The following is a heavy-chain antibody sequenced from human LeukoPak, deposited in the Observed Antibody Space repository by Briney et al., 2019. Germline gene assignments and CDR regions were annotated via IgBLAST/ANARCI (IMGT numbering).Heavy chain of an antibody. J-gene: IGHJ1*01. Sequence: PSETLSLTCTVSGGSISTYYWNWIRQPPGKGLEWIGYIYHSGSTNYNPSLQSRVTISVDTSRNQFSLNLNSVTAADTAVYYCARGGAARLHFQNWGQGTLVTVSS. V-gene: IGHV4-59*01. CDR1: GGSISTYY. CDR2: IYHSGST. D-gene: IGHD6-6*01. CDR3: ARGGAARLHFQN.